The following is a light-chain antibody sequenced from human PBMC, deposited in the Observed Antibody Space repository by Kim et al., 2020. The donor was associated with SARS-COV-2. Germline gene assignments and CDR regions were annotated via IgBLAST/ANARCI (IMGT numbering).Light chain of an antibody. CDR2: YDS. J-gene: IGLJ3*02. Sequence: SYELTQPPSVSVAPGKTARITCGGNNIGSKNVHWYQQKPGQAPVLVIYYDSDRPSGIPERFSGSNSGNTATLTISRVEAGDEADYYCQVWDSSSDPPVFGGGTQLTVL. CDR1: NIGSKN. CDR3: QVWDSSSDPPV. V-gene: IGLV3-21*04.